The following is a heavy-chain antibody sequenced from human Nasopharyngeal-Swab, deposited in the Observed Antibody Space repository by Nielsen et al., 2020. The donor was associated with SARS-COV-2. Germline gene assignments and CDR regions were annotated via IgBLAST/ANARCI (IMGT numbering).Heavy chain of an antibody. CDR2: ISSSSSTI. CDR1: GFTFSSYS. V-gene: IGHV3-48*01. D-gene: IGHD3-22*01. Sequence: GESLKISCAASGFTFSSYSMNWVRQAPGKGLEWVSYISSSSSTIYYADSVKGRFTISRDNAKNSLYLQMNSLRAEDTAVYYCARSLYYYDSSGYPSSYYFDYWGQGTLVTVSS. CDR3: ARSLYYYDSSGYPSSYYFDY. J-gene: IGHJ4*02.